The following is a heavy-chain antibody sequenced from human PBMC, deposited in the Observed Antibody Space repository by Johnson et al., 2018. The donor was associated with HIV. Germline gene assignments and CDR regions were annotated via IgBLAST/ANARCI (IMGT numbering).Heavy chain of an antibody. V-gene: IGHV3-30*03. D-gene: IGHD2-15*01. CDR2: ISYDGSNK. J-gene: IGHJ3*02. CDR3: ARVPWSLDAFDI. CDR1: GFTFSSYG. Sequence: QEQLVESGGGVVQPGRSLRLSCAASGFTFSSYGMHWVRQAPGKGLEWVAVISYDGSNKYYADSVKGRFTISRDNSKNTLYLQMNSLRPEDTAVYYCARVPWSLDAFDIWGQGTMVTVSS.